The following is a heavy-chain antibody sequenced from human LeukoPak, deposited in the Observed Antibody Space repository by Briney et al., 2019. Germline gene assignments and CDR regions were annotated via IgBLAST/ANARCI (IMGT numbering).Heavy chain of an antibody. J-gene: IGHJ4*02. CDR2: ISFDGINK. D-gene: IGHD2-8*01. V-gene: IGHV3-30*04. CDR3: TRDRYSVRVYNYFDY. Sequence: PGGSLRLSCAASGFTFSSYAMHWVRQAPGKGLEWVAVISFDGINKYYADSVKGRFTISRDNSKNTLYLQMNSLKTEDTAVYYCTRDRYSVRVYNYFDYWGQGTLVTVSS. CDR1: GFTFSSYA.